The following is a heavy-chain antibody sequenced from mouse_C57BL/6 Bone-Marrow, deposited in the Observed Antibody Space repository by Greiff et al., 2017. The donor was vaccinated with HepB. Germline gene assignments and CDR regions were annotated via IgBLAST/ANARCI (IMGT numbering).Heavy chain of an antibody. Sequence: EVKVEESGPGLVKPSQSLSLTCSVTGYSITSGYYWNWIRQFPGNKLEWMGYISYDGSNNYNPSLKNRISITRDTSKNQFFLKLNSVTTEDTATYYCASLYYYGSSYPYWYFDVWGTGTTVTVSS. CDR2: ISYDGSN. J-gene: IGHJ1*03. CDR3: ASLYYYGSSYPYWYFDV. D-gene: IGHD1-1*01. CDR1: GYSITSGYY. V-gene: IGHV3-6*01.